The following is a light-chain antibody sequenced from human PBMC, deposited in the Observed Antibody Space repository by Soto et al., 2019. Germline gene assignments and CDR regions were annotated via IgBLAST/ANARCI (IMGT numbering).Light chain of an antibody. Sequence: DFLMTQSPSSLSASVGDRVNITCRASQSITRYLNWYQQKPGKAPNLLIYATSNLHTGVPLRFSGSGFGTDFTLTINNLQPEDFATYYCQQCYSVPRTFGGGTKVEI. CDR1: QSITRY. V-gene: IGKV1-39*01. CDR2: ATS. CDR3: QQCYSVPRT. J-gene: IGKJ4*01.